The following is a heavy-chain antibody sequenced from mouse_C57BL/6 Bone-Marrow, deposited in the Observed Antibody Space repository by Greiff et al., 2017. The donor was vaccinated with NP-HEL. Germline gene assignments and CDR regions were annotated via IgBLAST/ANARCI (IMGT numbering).Heavy chain of an antibody. Sequence: EVQGVESGGGLVKPGGSLKLSCAASGFTFSSYAMSWVRQTPEKRLEWVATISDGGSYTYYPANVKGRFTISRDNAKNNLYLQMSQLKSEDTAMYYCARDAGSYYGNYVWYFDVWGTGTTVTVSS. D-gene: IGHD2-1*01. J-gene: IGHJ1*03. CDR2: ISDGGSYT. CDR1: GFTFSSYA. CDR3: ARDAGSYYGNYVWYFDV. V-gene: IGHV5-4*01.